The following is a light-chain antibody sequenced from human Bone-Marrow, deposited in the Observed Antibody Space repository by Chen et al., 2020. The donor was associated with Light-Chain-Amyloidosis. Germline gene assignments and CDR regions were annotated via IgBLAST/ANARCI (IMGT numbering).Light chain of an antibody. CDR2: AAS. CDR1: QGISSY. CDR3: QQLNSYPRLT. V-gene: IGKV1-9*01. J-gene: IGKJ4*01. Sequence: DIQFTQSPSFLSASLVDSVTSTCRTSQGISSYLAWYQQKPGKAPKLLIYAASTLQSGVPSRFSGSGSGTEFTLTSSSLQPEDFATYYCQQLNSYPRLTFGGGTKVEIK.